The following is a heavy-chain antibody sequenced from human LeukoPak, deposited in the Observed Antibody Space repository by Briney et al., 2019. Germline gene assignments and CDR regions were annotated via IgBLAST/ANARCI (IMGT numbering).Heavy chain of an antibody. CDR1: GFTVSSNY. CDR3: ARSSRDVDAFDI. CDR2: IYSGGST. J-gene: IGHJ3*02. D-gene: IGHD5-24*01. Sequence: GGSLRLSCAASGFTVSSNYMNWVRQAPGKGLECVSVIYSGGSTYYADSVKGRFTISRDNSKNTLHVQMNSLRAEDTAVYYCARSSRDVDAFDIWGQGTMVTVSS. V-gene: IGHV3-66*02.